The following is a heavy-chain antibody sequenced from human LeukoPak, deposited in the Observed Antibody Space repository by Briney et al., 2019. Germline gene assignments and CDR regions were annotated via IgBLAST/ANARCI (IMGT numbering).Heavy chain of an antibody. V-gene: IGHV3-23*01. D-gene: IGHD7-27*01. CDR3: AKALTGNSMDV. Sequence: GGSLRLSCAVSGFPLSSYAMSWVRQAPGKGLEWVSATSSSDAGTYYADSVRGRFTISRDNSKNTLYLQMNSLRAEDTAVYYCAKALTGNSMDVWGKGTTVTISS. CDR2: TSSSDAGT. CDR1: GFPLSSYA. J-gene: IGHJ6*04.